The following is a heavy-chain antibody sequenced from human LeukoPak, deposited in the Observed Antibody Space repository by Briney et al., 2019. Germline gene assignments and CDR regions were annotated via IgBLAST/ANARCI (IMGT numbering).Heavy chain of an antibody. V-gene: IGHV3-23*01. J-gene: IGHJ6*02. CDR2: SGSGGST. CDR1: GFTFSSYA. CDR3: AKPAGIAPYGMDV. D-gene: IGHD1-14*01. Sequence: PGGSLRLSCAASGFTFSSYAMSWVRQAPGKELEWVSASGSGGSTYYADSVKGRFTISRDNSKNTLYLQMNSLRAEDTAVYYCAKPAGIAPYGMDVWGQGTTVTVSS.